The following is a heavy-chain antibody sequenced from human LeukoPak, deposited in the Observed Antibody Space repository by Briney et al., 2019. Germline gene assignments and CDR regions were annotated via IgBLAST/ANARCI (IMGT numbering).Heavy chain of an antibody. D-gene: IGHD5-18*01. J-gene: IGHJ3*02. V-gene: IGHV4-31*03. CDR1: GGSISSGGYY. CDR3: ARDDTVISVFDI. CDR2: IYHSGST. Sequence: KPSETLSLTCTVSGGSISSGGYYWSWIRQHPGKGLQWIGYIYHSGSTYYNPSLKSRVTISVDTSKNQFSLRVNSVTAADTAVYFCARDDTVISVFDIWGQGTMVTVSS.